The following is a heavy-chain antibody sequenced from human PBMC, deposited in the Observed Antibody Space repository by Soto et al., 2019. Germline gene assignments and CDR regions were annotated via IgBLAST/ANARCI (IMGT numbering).Heavy chain of an antibody. V-gene: IGHV3-23*01. CDR1: GFSFTTFA. J-gene: IGHJ4*02. Sequence: GGSLRLSCAASGFSFTTFAMSWVRQAPGKGLEWVAGIGASGDITWYADSVKGRLSISRDNSKNTLYLQLNSLRFEDTAVYYCAKDDFTDRGDHHFDYWGPGSLLTASS. D-gene: IGHD2-21*02. CDR3: AKDDFTDRGDHHFDY. CDR2: IGASGDIT.